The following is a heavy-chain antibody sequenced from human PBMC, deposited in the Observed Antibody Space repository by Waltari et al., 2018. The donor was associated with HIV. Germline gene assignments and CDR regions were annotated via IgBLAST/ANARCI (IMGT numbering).Heavy chain of an antibody. Sequence: QVQLVQSGAEVKKPGASVKVSCKASGYTFTSYGISWVRQAPGQGLEWMGWSSAHNSNTNYAQNVQGRVTMTKDTTTSTAYMELRSLRSDDAAVYYWARTYYDSGGRELDYWGQGTLVTVSS. CDR1: GYTFTSYG. V-gene: IGHV1-18*01. CDR2: SSAHNSNT. D-gene: IGHD3-22*01. CDR3: ARTYYDSGGRELDY. J-gene: IGHJ4*02.